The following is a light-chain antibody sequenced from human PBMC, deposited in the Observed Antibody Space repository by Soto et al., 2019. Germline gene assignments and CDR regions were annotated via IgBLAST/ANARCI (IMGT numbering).Light chain of an antibody. CDR3: SSYTSSITYV. Sequence: QSALTQPASVSGSPGQSITISCTGTSSDVGGYKYVSWYQQHPGKAPKLMIYDVSNRPSGVSNRFPGSKSGNTASLTISGLQAEDEADYYCSSYTSSITYVFGTGTKLTVL. V-gene: IGLV2-14*01. CDR1: SSDVGGYKY. J-gene: IGLJ1*01. CDR2: DVS.